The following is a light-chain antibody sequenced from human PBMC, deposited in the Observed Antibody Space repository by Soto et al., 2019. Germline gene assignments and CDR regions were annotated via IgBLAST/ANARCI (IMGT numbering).Light chain of an antibody. CDR3: QLYNRNTWS. J-gene: IGKJ1*01. CDR2: GAS. CDR1: QSVGTW. Sequence: DIQMTQSPSTLSASVGGRVTITCRASQSVGTWVAWYQQKPGKAPKLLIYGASNLESGVPSRFSGSGSGTEFTLTINTLQPDDFATYFCQLYNRNTWSFGPGTKVDI. V-gene: IGKV1-5*01.